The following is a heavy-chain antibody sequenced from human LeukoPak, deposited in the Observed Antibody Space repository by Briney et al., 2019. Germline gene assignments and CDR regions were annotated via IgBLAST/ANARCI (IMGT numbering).Heavy chain of an antibody. D-gene: IGHD5-12*01. Sequence: PGGSLRLSCAASGFTFSSYGMNWVRLAPGKGLEWVSYITRTSTTIYYADSVKGRFTISRDNAKNSLYLQMNSLRAEDTAVYYCARDHSSSVRGYSGYDSAFDIWGQGTMVTVSS. CDR2: ITRTSTTI. J-gene: IGHJ3*02. CDR3: ARDHSSSVRGYSGYDSAFDI. CDR1: GFTFSSYG. V-gene: IGHV3-48*04.